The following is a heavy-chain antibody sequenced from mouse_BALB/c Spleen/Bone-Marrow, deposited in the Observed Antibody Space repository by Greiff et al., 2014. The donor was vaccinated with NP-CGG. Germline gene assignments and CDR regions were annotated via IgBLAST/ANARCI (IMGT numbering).Heavy chain of an antibody. D-gene: IGHD1-1*01. J-gene: IGHJ2*01. CDR1: GYSFTGYN. CDR3: ARRGFITTVVEGYFDY. V-gene: IGHV1-39*01. Sequence: VQLQQSGPELEKPGASVKISCKASGYSFTGYNVNWVKQSNGKSLEWIGNIDPYYGGTSYNQKFKGKATLTVDKSSSTAYMQLKSLTSEVSAVYYCARRGFITTVVEGYFDYWGQGTTLTVSS. CDR2: IDPYYGGT.